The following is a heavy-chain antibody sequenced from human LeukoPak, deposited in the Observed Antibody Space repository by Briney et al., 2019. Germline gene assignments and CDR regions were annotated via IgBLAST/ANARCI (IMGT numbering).Heavy chain of an antibody. D-gene: IGHD3-3*01. CDR3: AREAERPPYYDFWSGYGGVFDY. V-gene: IGHV4-4*07. CDR1: GGSISSYH. Sequence: SETLSLTCTVSGGSISSYHWSWIRQPAGKGLEWIGRIYTSGSTNYNPSLKSRVTMSVDTSKNQFSLQLSSVTAADTAVYYCAREAERPPYYDFWSGYGGVFDYWGQGTLVTVSS. CDR2: IYTSGST. J-gene: IGHJ4*02.